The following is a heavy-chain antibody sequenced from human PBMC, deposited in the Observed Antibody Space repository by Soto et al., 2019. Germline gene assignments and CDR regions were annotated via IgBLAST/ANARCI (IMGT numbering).Heavy chain of an antibody. J-gene: IGHJ6*02. V-gene: IGHV1-18*01. CDR2: ISIHDGST. D-gene: IGHD1-1*01. Sequence: GASVKVSCKASAYSFPSYGISWVRQAPGQGLEWMGWISIHDGSTNYAQKFQGRVTMTTDTSTSTAYMELRSLRFDDTAVYYCARDAVNWNAAIDDYFYGLDVWGQGTSVTVSS. CDR3: ARDAVNWNAAIDDYFYGLDV. CDR1: AYSFPSYG.